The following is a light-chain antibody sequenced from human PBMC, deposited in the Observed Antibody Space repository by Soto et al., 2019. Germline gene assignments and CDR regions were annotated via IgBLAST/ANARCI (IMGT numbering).Light chain of an antibody. CDR2: AAY. J-gene: IGKJ1*01. CDR1: QSVGGSD. Sequence: EVVLTQSPGTLSLSPGERATLSCRASQSVGGSDVGWYQQKPGQGPRLLIYAAYSRAPGITDRFSGSGSGTDFSVTISRLEREDFAVYYCQLFGGSRTFGQGTKVEIK. V-gene: IGKV3-20*01. CDR3: QLFGGSRT.